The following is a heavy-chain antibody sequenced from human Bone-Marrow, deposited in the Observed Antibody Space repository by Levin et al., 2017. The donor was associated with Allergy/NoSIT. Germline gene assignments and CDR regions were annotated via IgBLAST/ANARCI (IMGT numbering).Heavy chain of an antibody. J-gene: IGHJ4*02. CDR3: ARTGRTLGDY. CDR1: GYRFDGYG. Sequence: ASVKVSCTTSGYRFDGYGVTWVRQAPGQGLEWLGWISGDRGQTKYDQRVQGRVTMTRDISRRRVYMELRGLTSDDTAMYFCARTGRTLGDYWGQGTRVTV. D-gene: IGHD3-16*01. CDR2: ISGDRGQT. V-gene: IGHV1-18*01.